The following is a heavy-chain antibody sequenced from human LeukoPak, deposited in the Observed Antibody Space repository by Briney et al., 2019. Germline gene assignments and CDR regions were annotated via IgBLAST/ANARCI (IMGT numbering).Heavy chain of an antibody. CDR2: IYPGDSDT. Sequence: GKSLKISCKGSGYSFTSYWIGWVRQMPGKGLEWMGIIYPGDSDTRYSPSFQGQVTISADKSISTAYLQWSSLKASDTAMYYCAKGRAGNYYYDSSDYWGQGTLVTVSS. CDR1: GYSFTSYW. CDR3: AKGRAGNYYYDSSDY. D-gene: IGHD3-22*01. V-gene: IGHV5-51*01. J-gene: IGHJ4*02.